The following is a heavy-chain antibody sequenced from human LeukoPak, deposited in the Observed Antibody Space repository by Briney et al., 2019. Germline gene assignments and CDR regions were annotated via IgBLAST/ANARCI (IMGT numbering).Heavy chain of an antibody. Sequence: GGSLGLSCAASGFTVSSNYMSWVRQAPGKGLEWVSVIYSGGSTYYADSVKGRFTISRDNSKNTLYLQMNSLRAEDTAVYYCASGGRAAADYWGQGTLVTVSS. CDR1: GFTVSSNY. D-gene: IGHD6-13*01. J-gene: IGHJ4*02. V-gene: IGHV3-66*01. CDR2: IYSGGST. CDR3: ASGGRAAADY.